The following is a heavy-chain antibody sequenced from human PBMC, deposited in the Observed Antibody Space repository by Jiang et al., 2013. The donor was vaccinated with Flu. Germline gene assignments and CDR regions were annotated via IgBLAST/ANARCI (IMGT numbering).Heavy chain of an antibody. D-gene: IGHD3-3*01. V-gene: IGHV5-51*01. CDR3: ASTRTILGGMDV. CDR2: IYPGDSDT. Sequence: KGLEWMGIIYPGDSDTRYSPSFQGQVTISADKSISTAYLQWSSLKASDTAMYYCASTRTILGGMDVWGQGTTVTVSS. J-gene: IGHJ6*02.